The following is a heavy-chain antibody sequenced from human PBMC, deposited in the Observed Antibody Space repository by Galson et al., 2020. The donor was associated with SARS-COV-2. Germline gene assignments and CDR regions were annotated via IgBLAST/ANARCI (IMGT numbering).Heavy chain of an antibody. J-gene: IGHJ4*02. V-gene: IGHV1-24*01. Sequence: ASVKVSCNVSGYSLTEISIHWVRQAPGKGLEWMGGFDPEDDETIYAQKFQGRVTMTEDTSTNTAYMELSSLRSEDTAVYYCTRIRGVSYGYVDNWGQGTLVTVSS. CDR2: FDPEDDET. D-gene: IGHD5-18*01. CDR1: GYSLTEIS. CDR3: TRIRGVSYGYVDN.